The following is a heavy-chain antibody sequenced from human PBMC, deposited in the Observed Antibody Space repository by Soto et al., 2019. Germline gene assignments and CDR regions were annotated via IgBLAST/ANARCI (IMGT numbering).Heavy chain of an antibody. V-gene: IGHV3-53*01. J-gene: IGHJ4*02. Sequence: GGSLRLSCAASGLSVSSNYMSWVRQAPGKGLEWVSVIYSGGSTYYGDSVKGRFTISRDKSKNTLYLQMSSLRAEDTAVYYCARGLVWFGELSGFDYWGQGTLVTVSS. D-gene: IGHD3-10*01. CDR2: IYSGGST. CDR1: GLSVSSNY. CDR3: ARGLVWFGELSGFDY.